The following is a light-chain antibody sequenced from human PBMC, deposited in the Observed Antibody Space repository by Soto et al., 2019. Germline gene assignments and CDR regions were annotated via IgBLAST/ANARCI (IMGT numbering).Light chain of an antibody. J-gene: IGLJ1*01. CDR2: GST. CDR3: QSYDSSLSVYV. Sequence: QSVLSQPPSVSGAPGQRVTISCTGSSSNIGAGYDAHWFQQVPGTAPKLLIYGSTNRPSGVPDRFSGSKSGTSASLAITGLQAEDEADYYCQSYDSSLSVYVFGTGTKSPS. V-gene: IGLV1-40*01. CDR1: SSNIGAGYD.